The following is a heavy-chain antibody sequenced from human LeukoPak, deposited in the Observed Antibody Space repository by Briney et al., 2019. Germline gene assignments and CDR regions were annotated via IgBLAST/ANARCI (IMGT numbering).Heavy chain of an antibody. D-gene: IGHD1-26*01. J-gene: IGHJ3*02. CDR3: ARAVGAKTDAFDI. Sequence: ASVNVSCKASGGTFSSYAISWVRQAPGQGLEWMGRIIPILGIANYAQKFQGRVTITADKSTSTAYMELSSLRSEDTAVYYCARAVGAKTDAFDIWGQGTMVTVSS. CDR1: GGTFSSYA. V-gene: IGHV1-69*04. CDR2: IIPILGIA.